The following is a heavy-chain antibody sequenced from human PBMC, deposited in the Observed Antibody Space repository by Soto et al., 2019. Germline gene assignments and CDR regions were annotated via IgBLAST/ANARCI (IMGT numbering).Heavy chain of an antibody. Sequence: QVQLQESGPGLVKPSQTLSLTCTVSGGSISSGGYCWSWIRQHPGKGLEWIGYIYYSGSTYYNPSLKSRVTISVDTSKNQFSLKLSSVTAADTAVYYCARDGSKFWSGYPNWFDPWGQGTLVTVSS. V-gene: IGHV4-31*03. J-gene: IGHJ5*02. CDR1: GGSISSGGYC. CDR2: IYYSGST. CDR3: ARDGSKFWSGYPNWFDP. D-gene: IGHD3-3*01.